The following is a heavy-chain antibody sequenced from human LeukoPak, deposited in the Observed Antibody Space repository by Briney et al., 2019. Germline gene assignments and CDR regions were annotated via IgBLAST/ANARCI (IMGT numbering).Heavy chain of an antibody. CDR1: GFTFSIYT. D-gene: IGHD1-26*01. Sequence: QPGGSLRLSCAASGFTFSIYTMNWVRQAPGKGLEWLSYISTNSGTIWYADSVKGRFSISRDNAKNSLFLHMNSLRAEDTAVYYCVRDLTIVGVAQVHHWGQGTLVTVSS. V-gene: IGHV3-48*01. CDR2: ISTNSGTI. J-gene: IGHJ5*02. CDR3: VRDLTIVGVAQVHH.